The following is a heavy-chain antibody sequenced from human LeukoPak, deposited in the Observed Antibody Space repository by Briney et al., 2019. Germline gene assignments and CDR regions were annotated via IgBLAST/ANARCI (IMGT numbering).Heavy chain of an antibody. V-gene: IGHV4-61*02. CDR3: AGHYGSGSSFRDSYFDY. J-gene: IGHJ4*02. D-gene: IGHD3-10*01. CDR1: GGSISGGSFY. Sequence: SETLSLTCTVSGGSISGGSFYWSWIRQPAGKGLEWIGRIYTSGSTNYNPSLKSRVTISVDRSKNQLSLKLSSVTAADTAVYYCAGHYGSGSSFRDSYFDYWGQGTLVTVSS. CDR2: IYTSGST.